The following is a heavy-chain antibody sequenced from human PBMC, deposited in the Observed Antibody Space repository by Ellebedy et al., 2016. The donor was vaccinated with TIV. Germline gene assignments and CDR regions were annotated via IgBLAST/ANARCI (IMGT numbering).Heavy chain of an antibody. D-gene: IGHD1-1*01. Sequence: GESLKISCALSGFTVTSTYISWVRQAPGKGLEWVSLISNEGTSYYADSVKGRFTISSDESKNTLHLQMNSLRVEDTAVYYCATETFNDVDLEVWGVLKMWGQGTVVTVSS. V-gene: IGHV3-66*01. CDR2: ISNEGTS. CDR3: ATETFNDVDLEVWGVLKM. CDR1: GFTVTSTY. J-gene: IGHJ3*01.